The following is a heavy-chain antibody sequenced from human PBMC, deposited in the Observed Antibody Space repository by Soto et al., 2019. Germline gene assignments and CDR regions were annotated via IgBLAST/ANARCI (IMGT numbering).Heavy chain of an antibody. CDR2: IDPSDSYT. Sequence: SLKISCNGSGYSFTSYWISWLRQMPVKGLEWMGRIDPSDSYTNYSPSFQGHVTISADKSISTAYLQWSSLKASDTAMYYCARRRIAVAGTVRTFDYWGQGTLVTVSS. J-gene: IGHJ4*02. CDR1: GYSFTSYW. CDR3: ARRRIAVAGTVRTFDY. D-gene: IGHD6-19*01. V-gene: IGHV5-10-1*01.